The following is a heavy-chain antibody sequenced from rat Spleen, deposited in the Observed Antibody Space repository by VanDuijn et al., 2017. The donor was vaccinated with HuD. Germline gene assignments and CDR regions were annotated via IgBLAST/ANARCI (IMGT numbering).Heavy chain of an antibody. Sequence: EVQLVESGGGLVQPGRSLKLSCAASGFTFSNYGMHWIRQAPTKGLEWVATISSEGRSSYYRDSVKGRFTISRDNAENTAYLQMNSLWSEDTATYYCAVAGYGYWGQGVVVTVSS. CDR3: AVAGYGY. CDR1: GFTFSNYG. D-gene: IGHD4-3*01. J-gene: IGHJ2*01. V-gene: IGHV5-29*01. CDR2: ISSEGRSS.